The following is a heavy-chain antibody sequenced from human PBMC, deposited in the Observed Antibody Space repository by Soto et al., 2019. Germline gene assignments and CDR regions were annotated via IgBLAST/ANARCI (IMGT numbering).Heavy chain of an antibody. CDR3: AREGRGGYDSSGYYYLPGQFDY. Sequence: QVQLQESGPGLVKPSQTLSLTCTVSGGSISSGGYYWSWIRQHPGKGLEWIGYIYYSGSTYYNPSLKSRVTISVDTSKNQFSLKLSSVTAADTAVYYCAREGRGGYDSSGYYYLPGQFDYWGQGTLVTVSS. J-gene: IGHJ4*02. CDR2: IYYSGST. D-gene: IGHD3-22*01. CDR1: GGSISSGGYY. V-gene: IGHV4-31*03.